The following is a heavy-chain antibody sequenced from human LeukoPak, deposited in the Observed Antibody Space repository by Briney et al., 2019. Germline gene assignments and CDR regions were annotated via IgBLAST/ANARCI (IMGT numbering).Heavy chain of an antibody. CDR1: GFTFSSYG. V-gene: IGHV3-30*18. CDR3: AKDYDFWSGYSLAFDI. J-gene: IGHJ3*02. CDR2: ISYDGSNK. Sequence: GGSLRLSCAASGFTFSSYGMHWVRQAPGKGLEWVAVISYDGSNKYYADPVKGRFTISRDNSMNTLYLQMNSLRAEDTAVYYCAKDYDFWSGYSLAFDIWGQGTMVTVSS. D-gene: IGHD3-3*01.